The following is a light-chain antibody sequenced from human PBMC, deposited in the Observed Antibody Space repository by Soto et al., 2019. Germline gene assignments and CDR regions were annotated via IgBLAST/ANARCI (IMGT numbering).Light chain of an antibody. CDR1: QDISNY. CDR3: QQYHALPLT. J-gene: IGKJ4*01. CDR2: DAS. V-gene: IGKV1-33*01. Sequence: DIQMTQSPSSLSASVGERVTITCQATQDISNYLNWHQQKPGKPPKLLIFDASNLETGVPSRFSGSGVGTDFSFAISSLQPEDIATYYCQQYHALPLTFGGGTRVEI.